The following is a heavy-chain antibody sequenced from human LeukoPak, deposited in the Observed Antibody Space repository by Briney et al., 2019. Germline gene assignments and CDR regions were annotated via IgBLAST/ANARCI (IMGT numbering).Heavy chain of an antibody. D-gene: IGHD4-23*01. CDR3: ASPGSYGGTFDY. Sequence: SETLSLTCTVSGGSISSSTYYWSWIRQPPGKGLEWIGEINHSGSTNYNPSLKSRVTISVDTSKNQFSLKLSSVTAADTAVYYCASPGSYGGTFDYWGQGTLVTVSS. V-gene: IGHV4-39*07. J-gene: IGHJ4*02. CDR2: INHSGST. CDR1: GGSISSSTYY.